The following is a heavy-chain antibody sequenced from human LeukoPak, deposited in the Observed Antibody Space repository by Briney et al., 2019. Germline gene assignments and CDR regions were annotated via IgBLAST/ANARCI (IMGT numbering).Heavy chain of an antibody. D-gene: IGHD6-6*01. V-gene: IGHV1-46*01. Sequence: ASVKVSCMASGYTFTSYYTHWVRQAPGQGLEWMGIINPNGGSTTYAQKFQGRVTMTRDMSTTTVYMELSSLRSEDTAVYYCASDWGQLVGAFDIWGQGTMVTVSS. J-gene: IGHJ3*02. CDR2: INPNGGST. CDR3: ASDWGQLVGAFDI. CDR1: GYTFTSYY.